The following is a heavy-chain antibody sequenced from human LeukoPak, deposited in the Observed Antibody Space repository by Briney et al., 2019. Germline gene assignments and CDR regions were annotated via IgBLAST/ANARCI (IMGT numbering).Heavy chain of an antibody. V-gene: IGHV4-34*01. Sequence: SETLSLTCAVYGGSFSGYYWSWIRQPPGKGLEWIGEINHSGSTDYNPSLKSRVTISVDTSKNQLSLKLSSVTAADTAVYYCVRVGWGAFNVWGQGTMVTVSS. CDR1: GGSFSGYY. CDR3: VRVGWGAFNV. J-gene: IGHJ3*01. CDR2: INHSGST. D-gene: IGHD6-19*01.